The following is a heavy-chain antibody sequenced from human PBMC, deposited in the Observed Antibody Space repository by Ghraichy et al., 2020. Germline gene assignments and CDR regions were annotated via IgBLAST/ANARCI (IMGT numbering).Heavy chain of an antibody. D-gene: IGHD2-15*01. CDR3: AKTYYSGGYNDAFDM. CDR1: GFTFSSYG. Sequence: GGSLRLSCAASGFTFSSYGMHWVRQAPGKGLEWVAFISYDGTNKYYADSVKGRFTISRDNSKNTLYLQMNSLRAEDTAVYYCAKTYYSGGYNDAFDMWGQGTMVTVSS. J-gene: IGHJ3*02. CDR2: ISYDGTNK. V-gene: IGHV3-30*18.